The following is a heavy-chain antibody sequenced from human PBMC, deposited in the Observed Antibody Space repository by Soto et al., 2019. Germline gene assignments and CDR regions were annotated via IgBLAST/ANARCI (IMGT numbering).Heavy chain of an antibody. CDR3: VSPHSESSNAFDL. CDR2: ISYDGENQ. V-gene: IGHV3-30*04. J-gene: IGHJ5*02. Sequence: GGSLRLSCAASGFSFSHYAMHWVRQPPGKGLEWVALISYDGENQYFTDSVRGRFTISRDNSKTAVYLEMNNLRLDDTATYYCVSPHSESSNAFDLWGQGTLVTVSS. CDR1: GFSFSHYA. D-gene: IGHD3-10*01.